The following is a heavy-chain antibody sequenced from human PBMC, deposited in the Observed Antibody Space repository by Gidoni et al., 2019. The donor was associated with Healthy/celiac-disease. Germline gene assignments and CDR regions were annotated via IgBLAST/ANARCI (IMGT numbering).Heavy chain of an antibody. CDR1: GGSISSGVYY. CDR3: ARDAGGYSGYDEGRPFYYMDV. V-gene: IGHV4-31*03. D-gene: IGHD5-12*01. CDR2: IYYSGST. Sequence: QVQLQESGPGLVKPSQTLSLTCTVSGGSISSGVYYWSWIRQHPGKGLEWIGYIYYSGSTYYNPSLKSRVTISVDTSKNQFSLKLSSVTAADTAVYYCARDAGGYSGYDEGRPFYYMDVWGKGTTVTVSS. J-gene: IGHJ6*03.